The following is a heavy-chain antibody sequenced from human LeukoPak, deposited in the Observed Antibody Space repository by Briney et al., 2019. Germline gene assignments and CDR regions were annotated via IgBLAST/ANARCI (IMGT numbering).Heavy chain of an antibody. J-gene: IGHJ4*02. V-gene: IGHV4-59*01. CDR3: ARGGCSGGSCPFDY. CDR2: IYYSGST. CDR1: GGSISSYY. Sequence: SETLSLTCTVSGGSISSYYWSWIRQPPGKRLEWIGYIYYSGSTNYNPSLKSRVTISVDTSKNQFSLKLSSVTAADTAVYYCARGGCSGGSCPFDYWGQGTLVTVSS. D-gene: IGHD2-15*01.